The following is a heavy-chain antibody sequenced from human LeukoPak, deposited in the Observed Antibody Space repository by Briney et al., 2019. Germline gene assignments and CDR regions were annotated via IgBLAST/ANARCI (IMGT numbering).Heavy chain of an antibody. CDR1: GGSIITGDW. J-gene: IGHJ3*02. D-gene: IGHD6-13*01. V-gene: IGHV4-4*02. CDR2: IYHSGST. CDR3: ARVPAWYHAFDI. Sequence: SETLSLTCAISGGSIITGDWWGWVRQPPGMGLEWIGEIYHSGSTNYNPSLESRVTMSVDKSQNQFSLKLNSLTAADTAVYYCARVPAWYHAFDIWGQGTMVTVSS.